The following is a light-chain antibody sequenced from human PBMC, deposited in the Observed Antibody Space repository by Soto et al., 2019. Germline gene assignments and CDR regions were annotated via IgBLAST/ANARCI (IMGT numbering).Light chain of an antibody. V-gene: IGKV1-39*01. CDR3: QQSYSSSIT. CDR1: QTISTY. Sequence: DIQMTQSPSSLSASVGDRVTMTCRGSQTISTYLNWYQQKPGKAPEALIYAASNLESGVPSRFSGSGSGTDFTLTISSLQPEDVATYYCQQSYSSSITFGQGTRLELK. CDR2: AAS. J-gene: IGKJ5*01.